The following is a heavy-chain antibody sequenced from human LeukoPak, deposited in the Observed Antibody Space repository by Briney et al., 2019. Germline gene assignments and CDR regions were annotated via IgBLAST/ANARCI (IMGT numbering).Heavy chain of an antibody. J-gene: IGHJ4*02. CDR2: ISGSGGST. D-gene: IGHD3-3*01. CDR3: AKGGVVPATPGGYGVVIRGPYFDY. V-gene: IGHV3-23*01. CDR1: GFTFSSYA. Sequence: GGSLRLSCAASGFTFSSYAMSWVRQAPGKGLEWVSAISGSGGSTYYADSVKGRFNISRDNSKNTLYLQMNSLRAEDTAVYYCAKGGVVPATPGGYGVVIRGPYFDYWGQGTLVTVSS.